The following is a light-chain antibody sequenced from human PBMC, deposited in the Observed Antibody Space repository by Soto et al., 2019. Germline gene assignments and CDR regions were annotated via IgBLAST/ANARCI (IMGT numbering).Light chain of an antibody. V-gene: IGKV1-5*03. J-gene: IGKJ1*01. CDR3: QHYNSYSEA. CDR1: QTISSW. CDR2: KAS. Sequence: IQMTQSPSTLSGSVGYRVTITCRASQTISSWLAWYQQKPGKAPKLLIYKASTLKSGVPSRFSGSGSGTYFTLTISSLQPDDFATYYCQHYNSYSEAFGQGTKVELK.